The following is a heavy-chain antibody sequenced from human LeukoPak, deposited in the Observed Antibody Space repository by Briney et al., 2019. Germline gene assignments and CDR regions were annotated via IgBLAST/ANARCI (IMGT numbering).Heavy chain of an antibody. CDR1: GFTVSSNY. V-gene: IGHV3-53*01. D-gene: IGHD5-24*01. J-gene: IGHJ3*02. Sequence: PGGSLRLSCAASGFTVSSNYMSWVRQAPGKGLEWVSVIYSGGSTYYADSVKGRFTISRDNSKNTLYLQMNSLRAEDTAVYYCARDKSRGRDGYNWAFDIWGQGTMVTVSS. CDR3: ARDKSRGRDGYNWAFDI. CDR2: IYSGGST.